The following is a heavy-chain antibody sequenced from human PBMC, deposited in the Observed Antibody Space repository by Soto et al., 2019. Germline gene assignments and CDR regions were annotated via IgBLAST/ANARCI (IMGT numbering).Heavy chain of an antibody. CDR1: GCSIRDYF. Sequence: PXETLSLTCTVSGCSIRDYFWTWIRQPPGKGLEWIGYIYYSGRTNYNPSLKSRVSISVDTSKNHFSLQLRSVTAADTAVYYCARVGGDDFGDSGGFEYRGQGTLVTVS. J-gene: IGHJ4*02. D-gene: IGHD4-17*01. V-gene: IGHV4-59*01. CDR3: ARVGGDDFGDSGGFEY. CDR2: IYYSGRT.